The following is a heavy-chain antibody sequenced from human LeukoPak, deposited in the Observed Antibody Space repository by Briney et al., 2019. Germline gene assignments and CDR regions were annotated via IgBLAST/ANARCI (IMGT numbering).Heavy chain of an antibody. D-gene: IGHD3-22*01. J-gene: IGHJ4*02. CDR1: GLTFSSYA. CDR2: ISGSGGST. V-gene: IGHV3-23*01. Sequence: GGPLRLSCAASGLTFSSYAMSWVRQAPGKGLEWVSAISGSGGSTYYADSVKGRFTISRDNSKNTLYLQMNSLRAEDTAVYYCAKLGTEWLFLLDYWGQGTLVTVSS. CDR3: AKLGTEWLFLLDY.